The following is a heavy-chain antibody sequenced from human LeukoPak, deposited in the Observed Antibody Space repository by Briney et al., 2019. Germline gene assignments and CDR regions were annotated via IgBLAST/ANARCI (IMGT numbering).Heavy chain of an antibody. CDR2: ISGTSDST. CDR3: AKVYDSSGYSLGPFDY. CDR1: GFSFSSYV. J-gene: IGHJ4*02. Sequence: GGSLRLSCAASGFSFSSYVMSWVRQAPGKGLEWVSAISGTSDSTYYADSVKGRFTISRDNSKNTLYLQMNSLRAEDTAVYYCAKVYDSSGYSLGPFDYWGQGTLVTVSS. V-gene: IGHV3-23*01. D-gene: IGHD3-22*01.